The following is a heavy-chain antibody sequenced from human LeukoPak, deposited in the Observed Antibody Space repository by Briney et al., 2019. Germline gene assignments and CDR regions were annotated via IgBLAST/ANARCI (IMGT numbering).Heavy chain of an antibody. Sequence: SETLSLTCAFYGGSFSGYYWSWIRQPPGKGLGWIGEINHSGSTNYNPSLKSRVTISVDTSKNQFSLKLSSVTAADTAVYYRARTGPAYYYDYVWGSYPRFDYWGQGTLVTVPS. CDR2: INHSGST. V-gene: IGHV4-34*01. CDR1: GGSFSGYY. CDR3: ARTGPAYYYDYVWGSYPRFDY. D-gene: IGHD3-16*02. J-gene: IGHJ4*02.